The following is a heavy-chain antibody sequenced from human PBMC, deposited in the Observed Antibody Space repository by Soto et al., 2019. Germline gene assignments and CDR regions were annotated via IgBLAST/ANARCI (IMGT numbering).Heavy chain of an antibody. CDR1: EFTFSNAW. D-gene: IGHD3-10*01. V-gene: IGHV3-15*01. CDR3: TTGFRWFGEF. CDR2: IKSNSDGGTT. J-gene: IGHJ4*02. Sequence: EVQLVESGGGLVKPGGSLRLSCAASEFTFSNAWVTWVRQAPGKGLEWVGRIKSNSDGGTTDYAAPVEGRFTVSRDDSTNTLYLQMNSLKTEDTAIYYCTTGFRWFGEFWVQGTLVTVSS.